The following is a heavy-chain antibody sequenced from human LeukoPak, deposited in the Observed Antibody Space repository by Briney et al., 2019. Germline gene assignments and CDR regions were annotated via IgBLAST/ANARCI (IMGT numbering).Heavy chain of an antibody. J-gene: IGHJ4*02. CDR3: ARDRGYSIGWYWIDY. D-gene: IGHD6-13*01. CDR1: GYTFTDYY. Sequence: ASVKVSCKASGYTFTDYYIHWVRQAPGQGLEWMSWINPHSGATNCAQRFQGVVTLTRDTSINTAYMELSGLMSGDTAMYFCARDRGYSIGWYWIDYWGQGTLVTVSS. V-gene: IGHV1-2*02. CDR2: INPHSGAT.